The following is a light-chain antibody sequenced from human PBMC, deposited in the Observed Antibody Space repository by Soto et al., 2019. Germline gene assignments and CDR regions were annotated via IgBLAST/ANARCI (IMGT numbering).Light chain of an antibody. V-gene: IGKV1-33*01. CDR1: QNINNY. J-gene: IGKJ5*01. CDR3: QQYENLPT. Sequence: DIQMTQSPSSLSASVGDRVTITCQASQNINNYVNWYQQKPGRAPKLLIYDASNLEAGVPSRFRGSGSGTDFTFTISRLQPEDIATYYCQQYENLPTCGQGTRLEIK. CDR2: DAS.